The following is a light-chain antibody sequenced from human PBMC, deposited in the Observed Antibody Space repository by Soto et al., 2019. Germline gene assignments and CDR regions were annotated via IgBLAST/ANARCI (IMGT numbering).Light chain of an antibody. J-gene: IGKJ2*01. CDR2: DAS. CDR3: QYPNNWYT. CDR1: HSISFY. Sequence: EIVLTQSPATLSLSPGERATLSCRASHSISFYLAWYQHKPGQAPRLLIYDASKRATGIPARFSGRGSGTDFTLTISSLEPEDFAVYYCQYPNNWYTFGQGTRLEIK. V-gene: IGKV3-11*01.